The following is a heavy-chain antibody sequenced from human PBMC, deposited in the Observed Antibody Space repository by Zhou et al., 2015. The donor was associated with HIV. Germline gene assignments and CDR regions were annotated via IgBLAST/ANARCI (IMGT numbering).Heavy chain of an antibody. Sequence: QVQLVESGGGVVQPGRSLRLSCAASGFTFSTYTMHWVRQAPGKGLEWVAVISYDGSNKFYADSVKGRFTISRDSSKNTLYLQMNSLRPEDTAVYYCGRVSSFCGSTTCFIDYWGQGTLVTVSS. V-gene: IGHV3-30-3*01. J-gene: IGHJ4*02. D-gene: IGHD2-2*01. CDR1: GFTFSTYT. CDR3: GRVSSFCGSTTCFIDY. CDR2: ISYDGSNK.